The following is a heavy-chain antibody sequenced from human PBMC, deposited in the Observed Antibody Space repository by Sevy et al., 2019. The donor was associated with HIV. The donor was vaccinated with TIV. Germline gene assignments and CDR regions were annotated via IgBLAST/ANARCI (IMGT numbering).Heavy chain of an antibody. CDR3: VKGRGGY. V-gene: IGHV3-7*01. CDR1: GLTCSNSW. D-gene: IGHD3-16*01. J-gene: IGHJ4*02. CDR2: IKEDGSDK. Sequence: GGSLRLSCAASGLTCSNSWMGWVRQAPGKGLEWVATIKEDGSDKYYVDSVKGRFIVSRDNTKNSVFLQMNSLRDEDTAVYYCVKGRGGYWCQGALVTFSS.